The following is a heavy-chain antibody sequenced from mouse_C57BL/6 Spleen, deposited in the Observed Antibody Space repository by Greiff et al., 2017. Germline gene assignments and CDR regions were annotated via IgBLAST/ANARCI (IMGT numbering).Heavy chain of an antibody. V-gene: IGHV1-19*01. CDR2: INPYNGGT. Sequence: VHVKQSGPVLVKPGASVKMSCKASGYTFTDYYMNWVKQSHGKSLEWIGVINPYNGGTSYNQKFKGKATLTVDKSSSTAYMELNSLTSEDSAVDCCARNDYWFAYWGQGTLVTVSA. D-gene: IGHD2-4*01. CDR1: GYTFTDYY. CDR3: ARNDYWFAY. J-gene: IGHJ3*01.